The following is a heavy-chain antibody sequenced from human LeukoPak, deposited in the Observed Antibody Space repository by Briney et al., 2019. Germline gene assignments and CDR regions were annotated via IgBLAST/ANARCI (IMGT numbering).Heavy chain of an antibody. J-gene: IGHJ5*02. Sequence: PSQTLSLTCAVSGGSISSGGYSWSWIRQPPGKGLEWIGYIYHSGSTYYNPSLKSRVTISVDRSKYQFSLKLSSVTAADTAVYYCARTYYYGSGSQSKFDPWGQGTLVTVSS. D-gene: IGHD3-10*01. CDR1: GGSISSGGYS. V-gene: IGHV4-30-2*01. CDR3: ARTYYYGSGSQSKFDP. CDR2: IYHSGST.